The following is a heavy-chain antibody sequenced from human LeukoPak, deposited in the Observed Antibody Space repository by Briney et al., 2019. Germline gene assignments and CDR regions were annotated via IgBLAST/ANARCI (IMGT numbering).Heavy chain of an antibody. CDR3: AGCAGNSCYFDY. Sequence: PGGYLRLFCAASGFSFISYWMSWVRQAPGKGLEWVANIKQDGSAKNYVDSVKGRFTISRDNATNSLYLQLNSLRAEDTAVYYCAGCAGNSCYFDYWGQGTLVIVSS. D-gene: IGHD1-1*01. V-gene: IGHV3-7*01. CDR1: GFSFISYW. J-gene: IGHJ4*02. CDR2: IKQDGSAK.